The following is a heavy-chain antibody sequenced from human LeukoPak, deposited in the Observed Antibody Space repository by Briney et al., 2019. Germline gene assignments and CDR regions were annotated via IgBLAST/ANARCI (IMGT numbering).Heavy chain of an antibody. V-gene: IGHV4-59*01. CDR1: GGSISSYY. CDR3: ARELLYAFDI. CDR2: IYYSGST. Sequence: SETLSLTCTVSGGSISSYYWSWIRQPPGKGLEWIGYIYYSGSTNYNPSLKSRVTISVDTSKNQFSLKLSSVTAADTAVYYCARELLYAFDIWGQGTMVTVSS. J-gene: IGHJ3*02.